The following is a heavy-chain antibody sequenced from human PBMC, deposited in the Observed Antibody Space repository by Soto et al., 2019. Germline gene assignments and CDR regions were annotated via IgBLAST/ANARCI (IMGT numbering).Heavy chain of an antibody. D-gene: IGHD6-19*01. CDR1: GFTFDVYA. Sequence: EVQLVESGGGLVQPGRSLRLSCAASGFTFDVYAMHWVRQAPGKGLEWVSGISWNSDNIGHADSVKGRFTISRDNAKNSLYLQMNSLRGEDTALYYCAKAIGAVSGITDYWGQGTLVTVSS. CDR2: ISWNSDNI. CDR3: AKAIGAVSGITDY. V-gene: IGHV3-9*01. J-gene: IGHJ4*02.